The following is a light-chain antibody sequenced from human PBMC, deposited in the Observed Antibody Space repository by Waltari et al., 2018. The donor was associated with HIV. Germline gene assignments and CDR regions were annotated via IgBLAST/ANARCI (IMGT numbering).Light chain of an antibody. Sequence: EIIMTQSPLTLSVSPGDRVTLSCRASETIHNNLAWYQQKPGQAPRLLIYGASTRATGIPARFSGSGSGTDFSLTISSLQSEDFAVYYCQHYDNWPPWTFGQGTTVE. J-gene: IGKJ1*01. CDR2: GAS. CDR1: ETIHNN. V-gene: IGKV3-15*01. CDR3: QHYDNWPPWT.